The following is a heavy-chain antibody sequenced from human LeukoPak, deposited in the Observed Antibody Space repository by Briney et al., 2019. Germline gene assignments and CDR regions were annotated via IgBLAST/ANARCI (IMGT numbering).Heavy chain of an antibody. V-gene: IGHV4-59*01. CDR3: AGYSSSWEGYYVDY. D-gene: IGHD6-13*01. CDR2: IYYSGST. J-gene: IGHJ4*02. Sequence: SETLSLTCTVSGGSISSYYWSWIRQPTGKGLEWIGYIYYSGSTNYNPSLKSRVTISVDTSKNQLSLKLSSVTAADTAVYYCAGYSSSWEGYYVDYWGQGPVVSVSS. CDR1: GGSISSYY.